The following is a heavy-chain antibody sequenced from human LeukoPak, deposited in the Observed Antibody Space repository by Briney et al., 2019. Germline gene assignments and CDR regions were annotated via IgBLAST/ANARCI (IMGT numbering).Heavy chain of an antibody. V-gene: IGHV5-51*01. CDR1: GYSFTSYW. CDR2: IYPGDSDT. J-gene: IGHJ4*02. CDR3: ARTRSGYSYDPFDY. D-gene: IGHD5-18*01. Sequence: GESLKISCKGSGYSFTSYWIGWVRQMPGKGLEWMGIIYPGDSDTRYSPSFQSQVTISADKSISTAYLQWRSLRASDTAMYYCARTRSGYSYDPFDYWGQGTLVTVSS.